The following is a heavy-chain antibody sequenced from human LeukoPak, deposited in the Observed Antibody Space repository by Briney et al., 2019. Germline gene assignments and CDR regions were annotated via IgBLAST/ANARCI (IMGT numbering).Heavy chain of an antibody. CDR3: ARDYRSSWYV. CDR2: INQDGSEK. D-gene: IGHD6-13*01. Sequence: GGSLRLSCAASGFVFTNYWMSWIRQAPGKGLEWVANINQDGSEKHYVDSVKGRFTVSRDNARNSLFLQMNSLRAEDTSVYYCARDYRSSWYVRGQGTLVTVSS. J-gene: IGHJ4*02. V-gene: IGHV3-7*03. CDR1: GFVFTNYW.